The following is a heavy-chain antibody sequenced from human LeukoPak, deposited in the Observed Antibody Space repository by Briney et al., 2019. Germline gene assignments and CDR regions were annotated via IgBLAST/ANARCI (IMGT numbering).Heavy chain of an antibody. CDR2: ISAYNGNT. D-gene: IGHD3-3*01. CDR1: GYTFTSYG. CDR3: ARGRITIFGVVIIPLDY. V-gene: IGHV1-18*01. Sequence: ASVKVSCKASGYTFTSYGISWVRQAPGQGLERMGWISAYNGNTNYAQKLQGRVTMTTDTSTSTAYMELRSLRSDDTAVYYCARGRITIFGVVIIPLDYWGQGTLVTVSS. J-gene: IGHJ4*02.